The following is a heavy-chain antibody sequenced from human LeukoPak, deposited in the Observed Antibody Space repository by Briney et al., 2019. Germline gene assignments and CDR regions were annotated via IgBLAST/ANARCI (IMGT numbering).Heavy chain of an antibody. CDR3: ASGDSSGDYYYYYYMDV. CDR1: GGSISSYY. Sequence: PSETLPLTCTVSGGSISSYYWSWIRQPPGKGLEWIGYIYYSGSTNYNPSLKSRVTISVDTSKNQFSLKLSSVTAADTAVYYCASGDSSGDYYYYYYMDVWGKGTTVTVSS. V-gene: IGHV4-59*08. J-gene: IGHJ6*03. D-gene: IGHD3-22*01. CDR2: IYYSGST.